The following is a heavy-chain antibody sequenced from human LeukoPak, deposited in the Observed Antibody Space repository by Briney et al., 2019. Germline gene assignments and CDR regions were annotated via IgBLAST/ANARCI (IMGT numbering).Heavy chain of an antibody. V-gene: IGHV1-8*01. CDR3: ARTHDILTGYPYGMDV. Sequence: ASVKVSCKASGYTFTSYDINWVRQATGQRLEWMGWMNPNSGNTGYAQKFQGRVTMTRNTSISTAYMELSSLRSEDTAVYYCARTHDILTGYPYGMDVWGQGTTVTVSS. CDR1: GYTFTSYD. CDR2: MNPNSGNT. D-gene: IGHD3-9*01. J-gene: IGHJ6*02.